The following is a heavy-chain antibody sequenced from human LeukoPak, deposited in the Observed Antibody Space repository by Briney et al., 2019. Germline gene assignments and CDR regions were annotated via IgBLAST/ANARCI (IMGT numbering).Heavy chain of an antibody. CDR1: GYTFTSYA. CDR3: ARDPYRFWSGHTPLDY. D-gene: IGHD3-3*01. CDR2: INAGNGNT. J-gene: IGHJ4*02. V-gene: IGHV1-3*01. Sequence: GASVKVSCKASGYTFTSYAMHWVRQAPGQRLGWMGWINAGNGNTKYSQKFQGRVTITRDTSASTAYMELSSLRSEDTAVYYCARDPYRFWSGHTPLDYWGQGTLVTVSS.